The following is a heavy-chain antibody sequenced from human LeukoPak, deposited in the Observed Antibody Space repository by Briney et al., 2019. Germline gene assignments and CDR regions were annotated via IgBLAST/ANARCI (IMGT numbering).Heavy chain of an antibody. Sequence: ASVKVSCTASGYTFTSYGIHWVRQAPGQRLEWMGWINVGNGNTKYSEKFQGRVTITRDTSASTAYMELSSLRSEDTAVYYCARDFAWLLNWGQGTLVTVSS. D-gene: IGHD6-19*01. V-gene: IGHV1-3*01. CDR1: GYTFTSYG. CDR3: ARDFAWLLN. J-gene: IGHJ4*02. CDR2: INVGNGNT.